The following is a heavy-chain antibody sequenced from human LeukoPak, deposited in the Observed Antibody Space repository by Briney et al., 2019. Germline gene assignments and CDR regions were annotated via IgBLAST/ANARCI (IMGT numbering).Heavy chain of an antibody. D-gene: IGHD2-15*01. CDR2: INPNSGGT. V-gene: IGHV1-2*02. CDR3: ARVLRYCSGGNCYSGGLGYMDV. J-gene: IGHJ6*03. Sequence: GASVKVSCKASGYTFTGYYMHWVRQAPGQGLEWMGWINPNSGGTNYAQKFQGRVTMTRDTSISTAYMELSSLRAEDTAVYYCARVLRYCSGGNCYSGGLGYMDVWGKGTTVTISS. CDR1: GYTFTGYY.